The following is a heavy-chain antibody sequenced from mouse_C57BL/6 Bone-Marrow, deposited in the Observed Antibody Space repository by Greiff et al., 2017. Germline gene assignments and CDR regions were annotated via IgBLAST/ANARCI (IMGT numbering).Heavy chain of an antibody. V-gene: IGHV14-1*01. J-gene: IGHJ2*01. Sequence: EVQLQESGAELVRPGASVKLSCTASGFNIKDYYMHWVKQRPEQGLEWIGRIDPEDGDTEYAPKFQGKATMTAYTSSNTAYLQLSSLTSEDTAVYYCTKRFDDWGQGTTLTVSS. CDR2: IDPEDGDT. CDR1: GFNIKDYY. CDR3: TKRFDD.